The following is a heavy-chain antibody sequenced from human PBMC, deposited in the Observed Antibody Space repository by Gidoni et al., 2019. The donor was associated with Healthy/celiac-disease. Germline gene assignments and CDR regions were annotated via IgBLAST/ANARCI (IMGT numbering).Heavy chain of an antibody. D-gene: IGHD4-17*01. V-gene: IGHV3-33*01. J-gene: IGHJ4*02. CDR3: AREHDYGLPDY. CDR2: IWYDGSNK. CDR1: SSYG. Sequence: SSYGMHWVRQPQGKGLEWVAVIWYDGSNKYSADSVKGRFTISSDDSKNTLYLQMNSLRAEDTAVYYCAREHDYGLPDYWGQGTLVTVSS.